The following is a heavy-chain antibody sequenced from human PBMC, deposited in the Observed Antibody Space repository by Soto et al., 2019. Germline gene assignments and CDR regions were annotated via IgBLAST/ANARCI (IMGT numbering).Heavy chain of an antibody. V-gene: IGHV3-48*03. Sequence: PGGSLRLSCAASGFTFSTYEMYWVRQAPGKGLGWVSYISSSSNAIYYGDSVKGRFTISRDNAKNSLHLRMSSLRAEDTAIYYCARGGSSGWFFLDYWGQGALVTVSS. CDR1: GFTFSTYE. J-gene: IGHJ4*02. CDR2: ISSSSNAI. D-gene: IGHD6-19*01. CDR3: ARGGSSGWFFLDY.